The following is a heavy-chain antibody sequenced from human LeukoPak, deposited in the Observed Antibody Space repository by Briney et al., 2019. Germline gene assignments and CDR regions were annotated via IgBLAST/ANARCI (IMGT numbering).Heavy chain of an antibody. CDR2: ISGSGGNT. CDR1: GFIFSSYA. Sequence: GGSLRLSCAASGFIFSSYAMDWVRQAPGKGLEWVSAISGSGGNTYYADSVKGRFTISRDHSKTTLFLQMNSLRAEDTAVYFCAKDLHDYGNYVGWFDSWGQGTLVTVSS. V-gene: IGHV3-23*01. CDR3: AKDLHDYGNYVGWFDS. J-gene: IGHJ5*01. D-gene: IGHD4-11*01.